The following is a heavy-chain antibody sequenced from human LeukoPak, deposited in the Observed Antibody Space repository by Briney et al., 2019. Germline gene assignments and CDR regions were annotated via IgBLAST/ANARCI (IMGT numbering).Heavy chain of an antibody. D-gene: IGHD6-19*01. CDR2: IYSSGST. J-gene: IGHJ4*02. Sequence: SETLSLTCTVSGGSISSYYWSWIRLPPGKGLEGIGYIYSSGSTNYNPSLKSRVTISVDTSKNQFSLKLSSVTAADTAVYYCARRTVAGTIDYWGQGTLVTVSS. V-gene: IGHV4-59*01. CDR1: GGSISSYY. CDR3: ARRTVAGTIDY.